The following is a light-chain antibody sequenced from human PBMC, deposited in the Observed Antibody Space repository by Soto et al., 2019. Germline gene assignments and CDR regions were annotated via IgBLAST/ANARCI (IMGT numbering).Light chain of an antibody. CDR3: TSYTSDTTVI. CDR1: SSDVGAYKY. V-gene: IGLV2-14*01. Sequence: QSALTQPASVSGSPGQSITISCTGTSSDVGAYKYVSWYQQHPGKAPKLMIYEVTNRPSGVSNRFFGSKSGNTASLTISGLQAEDEADYYCTSYTSDTTVIFGGGTQLTVL. CDR2: EVT. J-gene: IGLJ2*01.